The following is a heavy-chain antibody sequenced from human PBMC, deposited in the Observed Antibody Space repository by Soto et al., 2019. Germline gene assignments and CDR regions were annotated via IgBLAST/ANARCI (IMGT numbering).Heavy chain of an antibody. D-gene: IGHD6-19*01. CDR2: ISYSGST. CDR3: AGAGNSGGPVALGY. J-gene: IGHJ4*02. Sequence: SETLSLTCTVSGGSISSYCWSWIRQPPGKGLEWIGYISYSGSTNYDPSLKSRVTISVDTSKNQFSLKLSSVTAADTAVYSCAGAGNSGGPVALGYWGQGTLDPV. V-gene: IGHV4-59*12. CDR1: GGSISSYC.